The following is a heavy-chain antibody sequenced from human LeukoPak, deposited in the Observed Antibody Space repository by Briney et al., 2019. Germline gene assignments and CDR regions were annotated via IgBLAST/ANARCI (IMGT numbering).Heavy chain of an antibody. CDR1: GFTFSSYS. J-gene: IGHJ4*02. Sequence: PEGSLRLSCAASGFTFSSYSMNWVRQAPGKGLEWVSSISSSSSYIYYADSVKGRFTISRDNAKNSLYLQMNSLRAEDTAVYYCARDRSSGFDYWGQGTLVTVSS. V-gene: IGHV3-21*01. CDR3: ARDRSSGFDY. CDR2: ISSSSSYI. D-gene: IGHD6-19*01.